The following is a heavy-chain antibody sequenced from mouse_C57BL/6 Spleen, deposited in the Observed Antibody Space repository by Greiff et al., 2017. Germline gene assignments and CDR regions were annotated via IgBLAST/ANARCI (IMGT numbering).Heavy chain of an antibody. CDR1: GYTFTSYW. CDR3: ARKNGIYYGYDEGAMDY. V-gene: IGHV1-50*01. CDR2: IDPSDSYT. Sequence: QVHVKQPGAELVKPGASVKLSCKASGYTFTSYWMQWVKQRPGQGLEWIGEIDPSDSYTNYNQKFKGKATLTVDTSSSTAYMQLSSLTSEDSAVYYCARKNGIYYGYDEGAMDYWGQGTSVTVSS. J-gene: IGHJ4*01. D-gene: IGHD2-2*01.